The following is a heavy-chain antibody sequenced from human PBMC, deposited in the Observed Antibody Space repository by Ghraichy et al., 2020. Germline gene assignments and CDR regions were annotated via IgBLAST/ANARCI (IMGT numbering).Heavy chain of an antibody. CDR3: TSSGWYEGWFDP. D-gene: IGHD6-19*01. Sequence: QTLSLTCTASGFTFGDYAISWFRQAPGKGLEWVGFIRSKAYGGTTEYAASVKGRFTISRDDSKSIAYLQMNSLKTEDTAVYYCTSSGWYEGWFDPWGQGTLVTVSS. CDR1: GFTFGDYA. V-gene: IGHV3-49*03. CDR2: IRSKAYGGTT. J-gene: IGHJ5*02.